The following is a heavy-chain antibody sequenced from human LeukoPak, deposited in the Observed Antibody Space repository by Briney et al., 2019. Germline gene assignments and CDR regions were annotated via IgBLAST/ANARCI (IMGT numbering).Heavy chain of an antibody. CDR1: GFSFSSYS. V-gene: IGHV3-48*01. D-gene: IGHD4-17*01. J-gene: IGHJ4*02. CDR3: ARLTVKVEGYDY. Sequence: GGSLRLSCAASGFSFSSYSMNWVRQAPGKGLEWVSYIGSSSSTIYYADSVKGRFTISRDNAKNSLYLQMNSLRAEDTAVYYCARLTVKVEGYDYWGQGTLVTVSS. CDR2: IGSSSSTI.